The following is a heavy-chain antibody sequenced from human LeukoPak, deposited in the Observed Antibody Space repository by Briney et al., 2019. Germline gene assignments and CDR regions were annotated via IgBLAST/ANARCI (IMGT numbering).Heavy chain of an antibody. Sequence: SETLSLTCTVSGGSISSSSYYWGWIRQPPGKGLEWIGCIYYTGSTYYNPSLKSRVTIFVDTSKNHFSLKLSSVTAADTAVYYCARQGYNGYDSPFYFDYWGQGTLVTVSS. D-gene: IGHD5-12*01. CDR3: ARQGYNGYDSPFYFDY. J-gene: IGHJ4*02. CDR2: IYYTGST. V-gene: IGHV4-39*01. CDR1: GGSISSSSYY.